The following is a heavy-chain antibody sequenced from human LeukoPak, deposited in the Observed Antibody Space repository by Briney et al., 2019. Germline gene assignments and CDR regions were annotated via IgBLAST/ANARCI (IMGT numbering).Heavy chain of an antibody. CDR1: GFTFSSYG. V-gene: IGHV3-30*03. CDR2: ISYDGSNK. J-gene: IGHJ6*02. Sequence: GGSLRLSCAASGFTFSSYGMHWVRQAPGKGLEWVAVISYDGSNKYYADSVKGRFTISRDNSKNTLYLQMNSLRAEDTAVYFCTRGGGLDVWGQGATVTVSS. D-gene: IGHD3-16*01. CDR3: TRGGGLDV.